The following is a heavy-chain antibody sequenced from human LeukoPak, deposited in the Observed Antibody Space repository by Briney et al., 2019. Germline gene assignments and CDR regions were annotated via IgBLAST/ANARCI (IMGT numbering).Heavy chain of an antibody. J-gene: IGHJ4*02. CDR2: MKDDGNEI. CDR1: EFTFKNYR. Sequence: TGGSLRLSCTASEFTFKNYRMTWVRQAPGKGLEWVASMKDDGNEIQYVDSVKGRFTTSRDNAKNSLYLQMNNLRAEDTAVYYCARNRATNDYWGQGTLVTVSS. CDR3: ARNRATNDY. D-gene: IGHD1-26*01. V-gene: IGHV3-7*01.